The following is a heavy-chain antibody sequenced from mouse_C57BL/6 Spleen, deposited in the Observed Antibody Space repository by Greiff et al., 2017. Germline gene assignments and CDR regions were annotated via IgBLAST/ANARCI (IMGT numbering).Heavy chain of an antibody. V-gene: IGHV2-6*01. CDR3: ARYGYDGRPFAY. CDR1: GFSLTSYG. Sequence: VKLQESGPGLVAPSQSLSITCTVSGFSLTSYGVDWVRQSPGKGLEWLGVIWGVGSTNYNSALKSRLSISKDNSKSQVFLKMNSLQTDDTSMYYCARYGYDGRPFAYWGQGTLVTVSA. D-gene: IGHD2-2*01. CDR2: IWGVGST. J-gene: IGHJ3*01.